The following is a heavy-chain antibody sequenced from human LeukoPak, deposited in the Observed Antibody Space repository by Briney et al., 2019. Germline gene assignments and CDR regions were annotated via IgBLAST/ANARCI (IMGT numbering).Heavy chain of an antibody. V-gene: IGHV4-34*01. CDR3: ARRRIAVAGSFAFDF. D-gene: IGHD6-19*01. CDR2: INHSGST. CDR1: GGSFTNYF. Sequence: PSETLSLTSAVYGGSFTNYFWSWIRQPPGKGLEWIGEINHSGSTNYNPSLKSRLTISVDTSKNQFSLNLNSVTSADTAIFYCARRRIAVAGSFAFDFWGQGTIVTVSS. J-gene: IGHJ3*01.